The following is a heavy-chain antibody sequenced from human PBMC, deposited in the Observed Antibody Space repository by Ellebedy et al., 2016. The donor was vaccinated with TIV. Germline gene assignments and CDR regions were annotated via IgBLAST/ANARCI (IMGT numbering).Heavy chain of an antibody. D-gene: IGHD3-3*01. CDR3: ARSDRFLKQFDY. J-gene: IGHJ4*02. Sequence: GSLRLXCTVSGGSISSTSYYWGWIRQPPGKGLEWIVSIYYSGSTYYNPSLKSRVTISVDTSKNQFSLKLSSVTAADTAVYYCARSDRFLKQFDYWGQGTLVTVSS. CDR2: IYYSGST. CDR1: GGSISSTSYY. V-gene: IGHV4-39*01.